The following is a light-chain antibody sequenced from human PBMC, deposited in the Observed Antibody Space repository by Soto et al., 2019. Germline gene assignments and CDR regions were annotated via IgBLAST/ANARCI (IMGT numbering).Light chain of an antibody. Sequence: DIPMSQSPASLSASVRDRVTITCRASQSISSYLNWYQQKPGKAPKLLIYAASSLQSGVPSRFSGSGSGTDFTLTISSLQPEDFATYYCQQSYSTWTFGQGTKVDIK. V-gene: IGKV1-39*01. CDR3: QQSYSTWT. CDR2: AAS. J-gene: IGKJ1*01. CDR1: QSISSY.